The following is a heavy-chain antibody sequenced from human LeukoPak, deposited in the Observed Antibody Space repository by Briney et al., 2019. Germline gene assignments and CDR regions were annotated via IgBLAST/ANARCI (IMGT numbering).Heavy chain of an antibody. CDR2: ISGSGGRT. CDR1: GFTFSSYG. J-gene: IGHJ4*02. V-gene: IGHV3-23*01. Sequence: HPGGSLRLSCAASGFTFSSYGMSWVRQAPGKGLEWVSDISGSGGRTYYVDSVKGRFTISRDNGKNMLYLQMNSLRAEDTAAYYCAKGPRTVRFGDRHKGIFDYWGQGTLVTVSS. CDR3: AKGPRTVRFGDRHKGIFDY. D-gene: IGHD3-10*01.